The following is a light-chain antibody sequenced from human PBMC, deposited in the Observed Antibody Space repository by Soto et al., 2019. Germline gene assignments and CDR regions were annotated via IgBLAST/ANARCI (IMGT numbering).Light chain of an antibody. J-gene: IGLJ2*01. CDR1: SSDVGSYNR. V-gene: IGLV2-18*02. Sequence: QSALTQPPSVSGSPGQSVTISRTGTSSDVGSYNRVSWYQQPPGTAPKLMIYEVSNRPSGVPDRFSGSKSGNTASLTISGLQAEDEADYYCSSYTSSSTPVVFCGGTKLTVL. CDR3: SSYTSSSTPVV. CDR2: EVS.